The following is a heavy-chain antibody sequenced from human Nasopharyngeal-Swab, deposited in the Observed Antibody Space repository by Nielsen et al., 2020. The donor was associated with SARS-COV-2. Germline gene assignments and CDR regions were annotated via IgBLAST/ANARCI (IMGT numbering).Heavy chain of an antibody. CDR3: ARERGRGGIWNYYYYYMDV. CDR2: IYYSGST. V-gene: IGHV4-39*07. D-gene: IGHD3-10*01. J-gene: IGHJ6*03. Sequence: SETLSLTCTVSGGSISSSSYYWGWLRQPPGKGLEWIGSIYYSGSTYYNPSLTRRVTISVDTSKNQFSLNLSSVTAADTAVYYCARERGRGGIWNYYYYYMDVWGKGTTVTVSS. CDR1: GGSISSSSYY.